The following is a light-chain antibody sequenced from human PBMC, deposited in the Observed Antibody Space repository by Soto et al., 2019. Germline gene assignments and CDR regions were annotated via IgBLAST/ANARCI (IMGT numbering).Light chain of an antibody. J-gene: IGKJ4*01. CDR1: QSVNSF. CDR3: QQYNDWLALS. CDR2: DTS. Sequence: EIVLTQSPATLSLSPGERATLSCRASQSVNSFLAWYQQKPGQAPRLLIYDTSSRATGIPARFSGSGSGTDFTLTISRLEPEDFAVYYCQQYNDWLALSFGGGTKVDIK. V-gene: IGKV3-11*01.